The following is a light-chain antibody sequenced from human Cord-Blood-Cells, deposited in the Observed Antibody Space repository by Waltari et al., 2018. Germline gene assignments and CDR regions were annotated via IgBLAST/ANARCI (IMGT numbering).Light chain of an antibody. Sequence: QSALTQPASVSGSPGQSITISCTGTSRDVGSYNLVSWDQQHPGKSPQLMSHEVSKRPPRVAYRFSGAKSGNTASLTIAGLQAEDGADYYCCSYADSSTLVVFGGGTKLTVL. CDR3: CSYADSSTLVV. J-gene: IGLJ2*01. V-gene: IGLV2-23*02. CDR1: SRDVGSYNL. CDR2: EVS.